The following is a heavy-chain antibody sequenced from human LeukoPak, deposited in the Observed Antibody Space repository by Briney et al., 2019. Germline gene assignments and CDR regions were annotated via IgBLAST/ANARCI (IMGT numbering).Heavy chain of an antibody. CDR3: ARDDDFWSGYYSNFDY. V-gene: IGHV3-33*01. CDR2: IWYDGSNK. CDR1: GFTFSSYG. D-gene: IGHD3-3*01. J-gene: IGHJ4*02. Sequence: HPGGSLRLSCAASGFTFSSYGMHWVRQAPGKGLEWVAVIWYDGSNKYYADSVKGRFTISRDNAKNSLYLQMNSLRAEDTAVYYCARDDDFWSGYYSNFDYWGQGTLVTVSS.